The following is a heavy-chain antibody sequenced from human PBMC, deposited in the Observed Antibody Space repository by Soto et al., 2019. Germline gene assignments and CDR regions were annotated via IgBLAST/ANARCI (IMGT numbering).Heavy chain of an antibody. V-gene: IGHV3-53*01. CDR2: ISDSGST. J-gene: IGHJ5*02. CDR1: GFTVSSNY. Sequence: GGSLRLSCVVSGFTVSSNYMSWVRQAPGKGLEWVSAISDSGSTYYADSVKGRFTISGDNSKNTLYLQMNSLRAEDTAVYYCAKDGEWNSGSLLNWFDPWGQGTLGTVSS. CDR3: AKDGEWNSGSLLNWFDP. D-gene: IGHD3-10*01.